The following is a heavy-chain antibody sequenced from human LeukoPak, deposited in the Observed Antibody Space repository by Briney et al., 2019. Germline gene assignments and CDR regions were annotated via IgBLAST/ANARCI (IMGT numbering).Heavy chain of an antibody. D-gene: IGHD3-3*01. V-gene: IGHV5-51*01. CDR1: GYSFTSYW. Sequence: GESLKISCKGSGYSFTSYWIGWVRQMPGKGLEWMGIIYPGDSDTRYSPSFQGQVTISADKSISTAYLQWSSLKASDTAMYYCARAQLQYYDFWSGYPNWFDPWGQETLVTVSS. J-gene: IGHJ5*02. CDR3: ARAQLQYYDFWSGYPNWFDP. CDR2: IYPGDSDT.